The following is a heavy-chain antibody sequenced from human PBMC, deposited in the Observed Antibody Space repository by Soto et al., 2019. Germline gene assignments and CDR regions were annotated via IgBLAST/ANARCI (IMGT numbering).Heavy chain of an antibody. CDR2: IIPIFGTA. V-gene: IGHV1-69*13. CDR3: ATGPPPVPVVPAAENDAFDI. J-gene: IGHJ3*02. D-gene: IGHD2-2*01. CDR1: GGTFSSYA. Sequence: SVKVSCKASGGTFSSYAISWVRQAPGQGLEWMGGIIPIFGTANYAQKFQGRVTITADESTSTAYMELSSLRSEDTAVYYCATGPPPVPVVPAAENDAFDIWGQGTMVTVSS.